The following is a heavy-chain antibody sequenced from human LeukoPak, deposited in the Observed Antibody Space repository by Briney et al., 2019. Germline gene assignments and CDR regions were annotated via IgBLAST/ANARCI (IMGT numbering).Heavy chain of an antibody. D-gene: IGHD6-19*01. V-gene: IGHV3-33*01. CDR1: GFTFSSYG. CDR3: ARDRRRSYNWFDP. CDR2: IWYDGSNK. Sequence: RSGGSLRLSCAASGFTFSSYGMHWVRQAPGKGLEWVAVIWYDGSNKYYADSVKGRFTISRDNSKNTLYLQMNSLRAEDTAVYYCARDRRRSYNWFDPWGQGTLVTVSS. J-gene: IGHJ5*02.